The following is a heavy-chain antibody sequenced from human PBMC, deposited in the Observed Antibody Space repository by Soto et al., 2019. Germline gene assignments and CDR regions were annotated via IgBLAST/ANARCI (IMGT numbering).Heavy chain of an antibody. V-gene: IGHV3-30*18. CDR2: ISYDGSNT. Sequence: QVQLVESGGGVVQPGRSLRLSCAASGFTFSSYGMHWVRQAPGKGLEWVAVISYDGSNTYYADSVKGRFTISRDNSKNTLYLQMNSLRAEDTAVYYCAKEGLRYFDWRPFDYWGQGTLVTVSS. CDR3: AKEGLRYFDWRPFDY. D-gene: IGHD3-9*01. J-gene: IGHJ4*02. CDR1: GFTFSSYG.